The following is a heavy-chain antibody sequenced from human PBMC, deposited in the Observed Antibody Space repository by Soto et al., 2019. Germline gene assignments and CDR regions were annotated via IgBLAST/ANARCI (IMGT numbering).Heavy chain of an antibody. D-gene: IGHD5-12*01. CDR2: IYHVGSA. J-gene: IGHJ4*02. Sequence: PSETLSLTCTVSGVGEYWSWVRQPPGKGLEWIGQIYHVGSANYNPSLKSRVTISVEKSKRQISLNLSSMTAADTAVYYCAQHGGYSLDYWGQGTLVTVSS. CDR3: AQHGGYSLDY. V-gene: IGHV4-34*01. CDR1: GVGEY.